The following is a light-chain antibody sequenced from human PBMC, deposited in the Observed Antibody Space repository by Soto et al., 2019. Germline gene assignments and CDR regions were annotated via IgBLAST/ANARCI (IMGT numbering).Light chain of an antibody. CDR3: SSYAVNNKVV. J-gene: IGLJ2*01. CDR1: SSDVGGYNY. CDR2: EVN. Sequence: QSVLTQPPSASGSPGQSVAISCTGTSSDVGGYNYVSWYQQHPGKAPKLMIYEVNKRPSGVPDRFSGSKSGNTASLTVSGLQAEDEADYYCSSYAVNNKVVFGGGTKLTVL. V-gene: IGLV2-8*01.